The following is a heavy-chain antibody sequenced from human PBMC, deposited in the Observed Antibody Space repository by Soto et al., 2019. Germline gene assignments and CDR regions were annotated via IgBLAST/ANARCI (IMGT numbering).Heavy chain of an antibody. CDR3: ASTIAAAYFRGPKNWFDP. Sequence: ASVKVSCKASGYTFPSYDINWVRQATGQGLEWMGWMNPNSGNTGYAQKFQDRVTMTRNTSISTAYMELSSLRSEDTAVYYCASTIAAAYFRGPKNWFDPWGQGTLVTVSS. V-gene: IGHV1-8*01. J-gene: IGHJ5*02. D-gene: IGHD6-13*01. CDR2: MNPNSGNT. CDR1: GYTFPSYD.